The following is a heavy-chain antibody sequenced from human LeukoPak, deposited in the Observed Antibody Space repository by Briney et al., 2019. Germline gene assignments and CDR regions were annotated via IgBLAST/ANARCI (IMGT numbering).Heavy chain of an antibody. V-gene: IGHV3-23*01. CDR2: IGPRGGST. Sequence: GGSLRLSCAASGFTFSSYAMHWVRQAPGKGLEWVSVIGPRGGSTIYADSVKGRFTISRDDSKNTLYMQLNSLRVEDTAIYYCARRNNYCGDYWGQGTLVTVSS. D-gene: IGHD4-11*01. J-gene: IGHJ4*02. CDR3: ARRNNYCGDY. CDR1: GFTFSSYA.